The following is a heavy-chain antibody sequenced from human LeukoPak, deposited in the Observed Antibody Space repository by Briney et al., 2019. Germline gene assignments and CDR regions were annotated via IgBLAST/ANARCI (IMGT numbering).Heavy chain of an antibody. J-gene: IGHJ4*02. CDR1: GFTFSSYA. CDR3: AKDCRLPGDTDY. V-gene: IGHV3-23*01. Sequence: GGSLRLSCAASGFTFSSYAMSWVRQALGKGLEWVSAISGSGGSTYYADSVKGRFTISRDNSKNTLYLQMNSLRAEDTAVYYCAKDCRLPGDTDYWGQGTLVTVSS. D-gene: IGHD5-18*01. CDR2: ISGSGGST.